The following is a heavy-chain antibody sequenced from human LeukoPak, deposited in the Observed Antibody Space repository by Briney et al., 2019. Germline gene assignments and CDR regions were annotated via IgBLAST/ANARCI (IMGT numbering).Heavy chain of an antibody. Sequence: PGGSLRLSCAASGFTVSSKYMNWVRQAPGKGLEWVSVIYSGGSTDYPDSVKGRFTISRDNSKNTVYLQMNSLRAEDTAVYYCARGVEEVTFGAFDIWGQGTMVTVSS. V-gene: IGHV3-66*01. CDR1: GFTVSSKY. J-gene: IGHJ3*02. CDR3: ARGVEEVTFGAFDI. CDR2: IYSGGST. D-gene: IGHD3-16*01.